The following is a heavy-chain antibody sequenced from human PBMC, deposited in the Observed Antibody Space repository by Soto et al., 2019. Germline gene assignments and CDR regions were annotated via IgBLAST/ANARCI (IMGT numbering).Heavy chain of an antibody. CDR3: ARDRWFGELLPSFSFDY. Sequence: GGSLRLSCAASGFTFSSYGMHWVRQAPGKGLEWVAVIWYDGSNKYYADSVKGRFTISRDNSKNTLYLQMNSLRAEDTAVYYCARDRWFGELLPSFSFDYWGQGTLVTVSS. CDR1: GFTFSSYG. J-gene: IGHJ4*02. V-gene: IGHV3-33*01. CDR2: IWYDGSNK. D-gene: IGHD3-10*01.